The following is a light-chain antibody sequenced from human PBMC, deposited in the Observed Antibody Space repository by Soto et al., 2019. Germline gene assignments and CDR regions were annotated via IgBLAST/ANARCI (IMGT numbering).Light chain of an antibody. CDR2: EDN. CDR1: SGSIASNY. J-gene: IGLJ2*01. V-gene: IGLV6-57*04. CDR3: QSYDSSSFSVV. Sequence: NFMLTQPHSVSESPGKTVTISCTRSSGSIASNYVQWYQQRPGSAPTTVIYEDNQRPSGVPDRFSGSIDSSSNSASLTISGLKTEDEADSYCQSYDSSSFSVVFGGGTQLTVL.